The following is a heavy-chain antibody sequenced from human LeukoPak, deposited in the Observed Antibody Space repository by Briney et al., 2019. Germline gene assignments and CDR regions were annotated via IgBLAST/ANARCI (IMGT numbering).Heavy chain of an antibody. D-gene: IGHD2-15*01. Sequence: ASVKVSCKASGGTFSSYAISWVRQAPGQGLEWMGGIILIFGTANYAQKFQGRVTITTDESTSTAYMELSSLRSEDTAVYYCARAPPQLAPYYFDYWGQGTLVTVSS. J-gene: IGHJ4*02. V-gene: IGHV1-69*05. CDR2: IILIFGTA. CDR1: GGTFSSYA. CDR3: ARAPPQLAPYYFDY.